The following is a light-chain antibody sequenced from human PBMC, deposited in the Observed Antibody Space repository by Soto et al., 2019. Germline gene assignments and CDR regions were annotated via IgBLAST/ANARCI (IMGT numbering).Light chain of an antibody. J-gene: IGKJ1*01. CDR3: QQSHSAWT. CDR1: QSISSF. V-gene: IGKV1-39*01. CDR2: GAS. Sequence: DIQMTQSPSSLSASVGDRVTLTCRASQSISSFLNWYQQKPGKAPKVLIYGASSLQTGVPSRFSGSGSGTDFTLTISSLQPEDFATYYCQQSHSAWTFGQGTKVEIK.